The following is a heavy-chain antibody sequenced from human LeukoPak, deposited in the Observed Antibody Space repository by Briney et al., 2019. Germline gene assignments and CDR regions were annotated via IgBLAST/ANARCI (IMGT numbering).Heavy chain of an antibody. CDR2: IKEDGSVK. CDR1: GFTFSSHW. V-gene: IGHV3-7*01. CDR3: ARDKIVGATNFDY. Sequence: GGSLRLSCTASGFTFSSHWMTWVRQPPGKGLEWVANIKEDGSVKYYVDSVKGRFTISRDNAKNSLYLQMNSLRAEDTAVYYCARDKIVGATNFDYWGQGTLVTVSS. J-gene: IGHJ4*02. D-gene: IGHD1-26*01.